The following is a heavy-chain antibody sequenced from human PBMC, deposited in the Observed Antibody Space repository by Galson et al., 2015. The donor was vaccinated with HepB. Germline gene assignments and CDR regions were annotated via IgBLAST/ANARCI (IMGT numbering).Heavy chain of an antibody. CDR1: GFTFSSYC. CDR2: ISHDGSNI. V-gene: IGHV3-30*18. Sequence: SLRLSCAASGFTFSSYCMHWVRQAPGKGPEWVAGISHDGSNIHYADSVTGRFTISRDDPKNTLYLQMNSLRVDDTAVYYCAKDSGYCISTTCREYFQHWGQGTLVTVSS. D-gene: IGHD2-2*03. J-gene: IGHJ1*01. CDR3: AKDSGYCISTTCREYFQH.